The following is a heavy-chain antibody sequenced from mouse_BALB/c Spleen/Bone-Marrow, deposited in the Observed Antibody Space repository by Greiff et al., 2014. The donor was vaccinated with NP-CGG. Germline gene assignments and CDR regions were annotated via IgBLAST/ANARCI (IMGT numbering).Heavy chain of an antibody. Sequence: VKLQESGAELVRPGSSVKISCKASGYAFSSYWMNWVKQRPGQGLEWIGQIYPGDGDTNYNGKFKGKATLTADKSSSTAYMQLSSLTSEDSAVYFCARVRNRADYWGQGTTLTVSS. CDR1: GYAFSSYW. J-gene: IGHJ2*01. CDR3: ARVRNRADY. V-gene: IGHV1-80*01. D-gene: IGHD3-1*01. CDR2: IYPGDGDT.